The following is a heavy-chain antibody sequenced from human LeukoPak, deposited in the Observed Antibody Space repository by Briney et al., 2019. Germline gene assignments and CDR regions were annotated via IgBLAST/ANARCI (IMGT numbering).Heavy chain of an antibody. D-gene: IGHD5-12*01. V-gene: IGHV3-30*03. CDR3: ASLPPPGATGYYYGMDV. CDR1: GFTFSSYW. J-gene: IGHJ6*02. CDR2: ISYDGSNK. Sequence: GGSLRLSCAPSGFTFSSYWMHWVRQAPGKGLEWVAVISYDGSNKYYADSVKGRFTISRDNSKNTLYVQMNSLRAEDTAVYYCASLPPPGATGYYYGMDVWGQGTTVTVSS.